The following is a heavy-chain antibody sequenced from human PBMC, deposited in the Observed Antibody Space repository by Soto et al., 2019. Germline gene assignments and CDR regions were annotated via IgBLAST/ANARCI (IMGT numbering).Heavy chain of an antibody. CDR1: GASVSHGY. V-gene: IGHV4-59*02. CDR3: ARSYYDSTGFVVDP. CDR2: MYFGGSF. J-gene: IGHJ5*02. D-gene: IGHD3-22*01. Sequence: QMQLQASGPGLVKPSETLSLTCNVSGASVSHGYWSWIRQPPGKGLEWIGFMYFGGSFNYNPSLTSRATTSVETSKNQFSMKLTSVTASDTAVYYCARSYYDSTGFVVDPWGQGTLVTVSS.